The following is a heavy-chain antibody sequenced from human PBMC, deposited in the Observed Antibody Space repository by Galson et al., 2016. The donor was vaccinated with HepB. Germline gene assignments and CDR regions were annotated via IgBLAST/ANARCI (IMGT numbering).Heavy chain of an antibody. CDR3: ARHEPRVDFYYDVMAV. J-gene: IGHJ6*02. D-gene: IGHD2-15*01. V-gene: IGHV5-51*01. CDR2: IYPGDFDT. CDR1: GSSFTSYW. Sequence: QSGAEVTKPGESLKISCEGSGSSFTSYWISWVRQMPGKGLEWMGIIYPGDFDTRYSPSFQGQVTISADKSISTAYLQWKSLMASDTAMYYCARHEPRVDFYYDVMAVWGQGTTVTVSS.